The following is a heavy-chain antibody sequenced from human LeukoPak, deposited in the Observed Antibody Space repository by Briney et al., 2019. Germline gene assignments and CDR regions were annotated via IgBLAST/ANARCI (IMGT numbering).Heavy chain of an antibody. V-gene: IGHV4-34*01. CDR2: INHSGST. CDR3: ARGARKMDVVITPLFDY. CDR1: GGSFSGYC. D-gene: IGHD3-22*01. Sequence: SETLSLTCAVYGGSFSGYCWSWIRQPPGKGLEWIGEINHSGSTNYNPSLKSRVTISVDTSKNQFSLKLSSVTAADTAVYYCARGARKMDVVITPLFDYWGQGTLVTVSS. J-gene: IGHJ4*02.